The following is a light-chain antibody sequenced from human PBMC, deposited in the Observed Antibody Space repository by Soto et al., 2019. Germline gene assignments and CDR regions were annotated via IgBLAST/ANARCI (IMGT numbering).Light chain of an antibody. CDR2: EVS. J-gene: IGLJ2*01. Sequence: QSALTQPASASGSPGQSVTISCTGTSSDVGGSNYVSWYQQHPGKAPKLMIYEVSKRPSGVPDPFSASKSGNTASLTVSRLQAEDEGASDCRPYPASNNLVLGGGTQVTVL. CDR1: SSDVGGSNY. CDR3: RPYPASNNLV. V-gene: IGLV2-8*01.